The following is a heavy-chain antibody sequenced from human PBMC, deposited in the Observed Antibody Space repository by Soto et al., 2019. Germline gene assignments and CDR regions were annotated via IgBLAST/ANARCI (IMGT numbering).Heavy chain of an antibody. Sequence: PXATLSLPCTVCGGSITSRRVYWGWIRQPPGKGLEWIGGIYYSGRSYYNPSLKSRVTMSVDTSKNQFSLTLNSVTAADAAVYYCARTRTTVVTQAYFDHCGQRTLVTVPS. V-gene: IGHV4-39*01. J-gene: IGHJ4*02. CDR1: GGSITSRRVY. CDR3: ARTRTTVVTQAYFDH. D-gene: IGHD4-17*01. CDR2: IYYSGRS.